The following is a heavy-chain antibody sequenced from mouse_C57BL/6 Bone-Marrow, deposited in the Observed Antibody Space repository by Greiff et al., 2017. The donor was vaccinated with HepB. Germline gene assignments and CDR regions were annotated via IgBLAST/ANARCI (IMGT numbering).Heavy chain of an antibody. D-gene: IGHD1-1*01. CDR1: GYTFTSYW. J-gene: IGHJ2*01. Sequence: VQLQQPGAELVKPGASVKMSCKASGYTFTSYWITWVKQRPGQGLEWIGDIYPGSGSTNYNEKFKSKATLTVDTSSSTAYMQLSSLTSEDSAVYYCARRITTVVHFDYWGQGTTLTVSS. V-gene: IGHV1-55*01. CDR3: ARRITTVVHFDY. CDR2: IYPGSGST.